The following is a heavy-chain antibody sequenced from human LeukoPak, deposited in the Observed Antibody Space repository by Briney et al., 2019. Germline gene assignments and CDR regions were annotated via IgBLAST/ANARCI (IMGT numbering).Heavy chain of an antibody. J-gene: IGHJ4*02. D-gene: IGHD6-13*01. CDR1: GGSISSYY. Sequence: SETLSLTCTVSGGSISSYYWSWIRQPPGKGLEWIGEINHSGSTNYNPSLKSRVTISVDTSKNQFSLKLSSVTAADTAVYYCARGRAAAGGSGTNFDYWGQGTLVTVSS. V-gene: IGHV4-34*01. CDR2: INHSGST. CDR3: ARGRAAAGGSGTNFDY.